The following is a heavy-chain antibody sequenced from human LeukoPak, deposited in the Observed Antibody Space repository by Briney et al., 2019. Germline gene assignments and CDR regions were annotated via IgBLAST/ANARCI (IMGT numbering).Heavy chain of an antibody. V-gene: IGHV1-18*01. CDR3: ARGNHVGSPNYL. D-gene: IGHD4/OR15-4a*01. CDR2: MNPNSGNT. Sequence: ASVKVSCEASGYTFTSYDINWVRQATGQGLEWMGWMNPNSGNTNYAQKLQGRVTMTTDTSTSTAYMELRSLRSDDTAVYYCARGNHVGSPNYLWGQGTLVTVSS. CDR1: GYTFTSYD. J-gene: IGHJ4*02.